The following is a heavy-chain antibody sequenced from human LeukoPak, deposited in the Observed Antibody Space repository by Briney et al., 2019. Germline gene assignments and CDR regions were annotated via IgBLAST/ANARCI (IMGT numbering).Heavy chain of an antibody. CDR2: TIPIFGTA. J-gene: IGHJ4*02. CDR3: ARDHDIVGATTMDY. CDR1: GGTFSSYA. V-gene: IGHV1-69*05. Sequence: SVKVSCKASGGTFSSYAISWVRQAPGQGLEWMGGTIPIFGTANYAQKFQGRVTITTDESTSTAYMELSSLRSEDTAVYYCARDHDIVGATTMDYWGQGTLVTVSS. D-gene: IGHD1-26*01.